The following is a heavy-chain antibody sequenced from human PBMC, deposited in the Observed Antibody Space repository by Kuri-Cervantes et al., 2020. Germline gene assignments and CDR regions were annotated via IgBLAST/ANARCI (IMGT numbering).Heavy chain of an antibody. CDR3: ARGAPQYCSGGSCFYYYYYGMDV. V-gene: IGHV4-4*07. CDR2: IYTSGST. J-gene: IGHJ6*02. CDR1: GGSISSYY. Sequence: GSLRLSCTVSGGSISSYYWSWIRQPAGKGLEWIGRIYTSGSTNYNPSLKSRVTMSVDTSKNQFSLKLSSVTAADTAVYYCARGAPQYCSGGSCFYYYYYGMDVRGQGTTVTVSS. D-gene: IGHD2-15*01.